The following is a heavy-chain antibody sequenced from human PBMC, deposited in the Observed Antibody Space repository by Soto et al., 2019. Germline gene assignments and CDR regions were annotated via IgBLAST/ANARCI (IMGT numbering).Heavy chain of an antibody. J-gene: IGHJ4*02. CDR2: MNPNSGNT. CDR3: ARVGFWSGYYSYY. V-gene: IGHV1-8*01. D-gene: IGHD3-3*01. Sequence: ASVKVSCKVSGYSLTELSIHWVRQATGQGLEWMGWMNPNSGNTGYAQKFQGRVTMTRNTSISTAYMELSSLRSEDTAVYYCARVGFWSGYYSYYWGQGTLVTVSS. CDR1: GYSLTELS.